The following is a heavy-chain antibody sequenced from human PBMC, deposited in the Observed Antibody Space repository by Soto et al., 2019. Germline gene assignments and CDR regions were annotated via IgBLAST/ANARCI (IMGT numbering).Heavy chain of an antibody. J-gene: IGHJ5*02. CDR2: IYYSGST. CDR3: ARHGPPAPQGFLDT. Sequence: QLQLQESGPGLVKPSETLSLTCSVSAGSISSSSYYWGWIRQPPGKGLEWIGSIYYSGSTYYNPSLKNRVTVSVDTSKNQFSLKLSSVTAADTAVYFCARHGPPAPQGFLDTWGQGTLVTVSS. CDR1: AGSISSSSYY. D-gene: IGHD3-3*01. V-gene: IGHV4-39*01.